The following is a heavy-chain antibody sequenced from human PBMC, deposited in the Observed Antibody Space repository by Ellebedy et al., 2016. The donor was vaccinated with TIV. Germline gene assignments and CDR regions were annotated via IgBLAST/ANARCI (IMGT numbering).Heavy chain of an antibody. CDR1: GFTFSCCA. CDR2: ISNSGDTT. CDR3: VHIVVVTATGY. D-gene: IGHD2-21*02. V-gene: IGHV3-23*01. J-gene: IGHJ4*02. Sequence: PGGSLRLSCAASGFTFSCCAMSWVRQAPGKGLEWVSVISNSGDTTYADSVKGRFTISRDNSKNTLYLQMNSLKTEDTAVYYCVHIVVVTATGYWGQGTLVTVSS.